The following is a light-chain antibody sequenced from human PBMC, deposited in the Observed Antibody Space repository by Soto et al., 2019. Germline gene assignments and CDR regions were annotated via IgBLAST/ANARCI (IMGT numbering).Light chain of an antibody. Sequence: EIVMTQSPVTLSVSPGERATVSCRASQSVSSNLAGYQQRPGQAPRLLMYGASTRATGIPAMFSGSGSGTEFTLTISSLQSEDFAVYYCQQYNKWPLFTFGPGTRVDMK. V-gene: IGKV3-15*01. CDR1: QSVSSN. CDR2: GAS. J-gene: IGKJ3*01. CDR3: QQYNKWPLFT.